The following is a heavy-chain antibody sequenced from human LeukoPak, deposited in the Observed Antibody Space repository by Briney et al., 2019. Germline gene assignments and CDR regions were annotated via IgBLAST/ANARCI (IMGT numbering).Heavy chain of an antibody. Sequence: GRSLRLSCAASGFTFSSYAMHWVRQAPGKGLEWVAVISYDGSNKYYADSVKGRFTISRDNSKNTLYLQMNSLRAEDTAVYYCARDGGGSYSRFDYWGQGTLVTVSS. CDR3: ARDGGGSYSRFDY. CDR2: ISYDGSNK. D-gene: IGHD1-26*01. CDR1: GFTFSSYA. V-gene: IGHV3-30-3*01. J-gene: IGHJ4*02.